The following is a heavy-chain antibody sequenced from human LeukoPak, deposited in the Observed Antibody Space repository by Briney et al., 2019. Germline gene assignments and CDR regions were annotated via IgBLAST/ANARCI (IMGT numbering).Heavy chain of an antibody. D-gene: IGHD2-2*02. CDR1: GGTFSSYA. Sequence: ASVKVSCKASGGTFSSYAISWVRQAPGQGLEWMGGIIPIFGTANYAQKFQGRVTITADESTSTAYMELSSLRSEDTAVYYCARLNCSSTSCYSVYWNWFDPWRQGTLVTVFS. J-gene: IGHJ5*02. CDR2: IIPIFGTA. V-gene: IGHV1-69*13. CDR3: ARLNCSSTSCYSVYWNWFDP.